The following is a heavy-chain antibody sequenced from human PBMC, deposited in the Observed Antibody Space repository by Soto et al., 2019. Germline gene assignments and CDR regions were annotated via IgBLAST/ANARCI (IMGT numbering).Heavy chain of an antibody. Sequence: GGSLRLSCAASGRSGSSNYMSWVRQAPGKGLEWVAVIYSGGSTYYADSVKGRFTISRDDSKNTVFLQMDRLRAEDTALYYCAIFYDFWTGPRDYWGQGILVTVSS. CDR1: GRSGSSNY. J-gene: IGHJ4*02. V-gene: IGHV3-53*01. CDR2: IYSGGST. D-gene: IGHD3-3*01. CDR3: AIFYDFWTGPRDY.